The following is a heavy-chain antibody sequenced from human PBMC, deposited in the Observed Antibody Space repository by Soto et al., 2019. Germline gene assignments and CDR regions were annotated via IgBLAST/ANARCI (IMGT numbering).Heavy chain of an antibody. CDR1: GVSLSTSGEG. D-gene: IGHD2-15*01. J-gene: IGHJ4*02. Sequence: QITLRESGPTLVQPTQTLTLTCTLSGVSLSTSGEGVGWIRQPPGKALEWLALIYWDDDKPFSPSLKSRLAITRDISKNQVVMTMADMAPEDTAIYYCAHRQRTVVVGAPFDLWGQGSQVTVSS. V-gene: IGHV2-5*02. CDR3: AHRQRTVVVGAPFDL. CDR2: IYWDDDK.